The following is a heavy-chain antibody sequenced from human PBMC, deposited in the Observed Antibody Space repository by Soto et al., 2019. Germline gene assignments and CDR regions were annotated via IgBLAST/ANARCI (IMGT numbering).Heavy chain of an antibody. Sequence: PGGSLRLSCAASGFTFSSYAMHWVRQAPGKGLEWVAVISYDGSNKYYADSVKGRFTISRDNSKNTLYLQMNSLRAEDTAVYYCARGFCXSTSCYTWDYYYYGMDVWGQGTTVTVSS. D-gene: IGHD2-2*02. CDR2: ISYDGSNK. J-gene: IGHJ6*02. CDR1: GFTFSSYA. V-gene: IGHV3-30-3*01. CDR3: ARGFCXSTSCYTWDYYYYGMDV.